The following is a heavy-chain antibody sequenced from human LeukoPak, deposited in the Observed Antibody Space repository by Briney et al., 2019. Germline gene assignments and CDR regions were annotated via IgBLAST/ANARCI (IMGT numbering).Heavy chain of an antibody. CDR1: GYTFTSNY. CDR3: ARDQEGFDY. J-gene: IGHJ4*02. V-gene: IGHV1-46*01. Sequence: LRASVKVSCKASGYTFTSNYIHWVRQAPGQGLEWMGMIYPRDGSTSYAQKFQGRVTVTRDTSTSTVHMELSGLRSEDTAVYYCARDQEGFDYWGQGTLVTVSS. CDR2: IYPRDGST.